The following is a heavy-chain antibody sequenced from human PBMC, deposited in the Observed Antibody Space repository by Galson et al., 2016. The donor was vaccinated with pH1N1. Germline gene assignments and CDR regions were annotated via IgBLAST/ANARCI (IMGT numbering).Heavy chain of an antibody. D-gene: IGHD4-17*01. CDR1: GFTFNSNA. CDR3: ARYGDYFDY. CDR2: IRFDGSKK. J-gene: IGHJ4*02. Sequence: SLRLSCAASGFTFNSNAMHWVRQAPGKGLEWVAFIRFDGSKKYYADSVKGRFTISRDNAKNSLYLQMNSLRVEDTAVYYCARYGDYFDYWGQGTLVTVSS. V-gene: IGHV3-33*01.